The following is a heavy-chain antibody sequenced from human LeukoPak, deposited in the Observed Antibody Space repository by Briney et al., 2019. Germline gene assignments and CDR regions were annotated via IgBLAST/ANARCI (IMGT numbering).Heavy chain of an antibody. V-gene: IGHV3-30*18. D-gene: IGHD4-23*01. Sequence: PGGSLRLSCAASGFTFSSYGMHWVRQAPGKGLEWVAVISYDGSNKYYADSVKGRFTISRDNSKNTLYLQMNSLRAEDTAVYYCAKAMRVVTLYYYYGMDVWGQGTTVTVSS. J-gene: IGHJ6*02. CDR2: ISYDGSNK. CDR3: AKAMRVVTLYYYYGMDV. CDR1: GFTFSSYG.